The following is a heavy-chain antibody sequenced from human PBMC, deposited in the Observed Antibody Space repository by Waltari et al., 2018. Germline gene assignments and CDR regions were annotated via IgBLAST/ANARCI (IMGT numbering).Heavy chain of an antibody. V-gene: IGHV4-34*01. Sequence: QVKLQQWGAGLLKPSETLSLTCDVSGGSFSGYYWTWIRQPPGKGLEWIGEIYHSGRTNYNPSLKSRVRMSADTSKNQISLSLTSMTAADTAVYYCARGRIVGVTRWFDPWGQGTPVTVSS. CDR3: ARGRIVGVTRWFDP. D-gene: IGHD1-26*01. CDR1: GGSFSGYY. J-gene: IGHJ5*02. CDR2: IYHSGRT.